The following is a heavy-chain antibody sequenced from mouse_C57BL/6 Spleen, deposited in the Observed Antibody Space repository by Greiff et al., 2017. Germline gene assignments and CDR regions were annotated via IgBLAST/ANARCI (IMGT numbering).Heavy chain of an antibody. CDR3: ARGISNYYGSSSFDV. Sequence: EVQLQQSGPELVRPGASGKIPCRVSGYKFTDSNMDGGKRSHGKSRGWIGGINPNNGGTIYNQKFKGKATLTVDKSSSTAYMELRSLTSEDTAVYYCARGISNYYGSSSFDVWGTGTTVTVSS. CDR1: GYKFTDSN. V-gene: IGHV1-18*01. J-gene: IGHJ1*03. D-gene: IGHD1-1*01. CDR2: INPNNGGT.